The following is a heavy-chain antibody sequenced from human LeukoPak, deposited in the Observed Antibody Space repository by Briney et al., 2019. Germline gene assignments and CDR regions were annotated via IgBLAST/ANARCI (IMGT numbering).Heavy chain of an antibody. Sequence: ASVKVSRKASGYTFTGYYMHWVRQAPGQGLEWMGWINPNSGGTIYAQKFQGRVTVTRDTSISTAYMELSSLRSDDTAVYYCARVGLEVRGALDYWGQGTLVTVSS. D-gene: IGHD3-10*01. CDR2: INPNSGGT. V-gene: IGHV1-2*02. J-gene: IGHJ4*02. CDR1: GYTFTGYY. CDR3: ARVGLEVRGALDY.